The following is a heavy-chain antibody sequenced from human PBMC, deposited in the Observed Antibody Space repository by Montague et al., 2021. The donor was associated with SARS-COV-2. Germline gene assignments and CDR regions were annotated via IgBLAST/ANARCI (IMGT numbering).Heavy chain of an antibody. V-gene: IGHV4-31*03. CDR2: TYYSGST. D-gene: IGHD2-2*01. CDR3: ARTAAGSVVVVTAGRGYCDY. CDR1: GSSISSGGYY. Sequence: TLSLTCTVSGSSISSGGYYWSWIRQHPGKGLEWIGYTYYSGSTYYNPSLKSRVTISVDTSKNQFSLKLSSVTAADTAVYYRARTAAGSVVVVTAGRGYCDYWGQGTLVTVSS. J-gene: IGHJ4*02.